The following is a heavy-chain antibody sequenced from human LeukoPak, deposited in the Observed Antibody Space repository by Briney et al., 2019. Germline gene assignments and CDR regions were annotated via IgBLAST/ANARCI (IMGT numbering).Heavy chain of an antibody. J-gene: IGHJ4*02. D-gene: IGHD5-18*01. CDR1: GFTFGDNY. CDR3: ARSSGSYLLY. V-gene: IGHV3-11*04. Sequence: GGSLRLSCAASGFTFGDNYMSGLGQAPGKGLEGVAYISNSGTTIYYGDSVKGRFTIPRDNANHSLSLQMTSLRADDRALYYCARSSGSYLLYWRQGLLVSVSS. CDR2: ISNSGTTI.